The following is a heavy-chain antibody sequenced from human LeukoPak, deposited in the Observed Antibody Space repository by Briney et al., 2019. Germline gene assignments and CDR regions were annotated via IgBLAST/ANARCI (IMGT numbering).Heavy chain of an antibody. D-gene: IGHD3-9*01. CDR3: ARDSRRYSMSQLNFYCYGVDV. V-gene: IGHV3-48*03. CDR1: GFSFTSYE. CDR2: ISSSDTTI. J-gene: IGHJ6*02. Sequence: PGGSLRLSCAASGFSFTSYEMNWVRQAPGKGLEWISYISSSDTTIYYADSVKGRFTISRDNAKNSLYLQMNSLRAEDTAVYYCARDSRRYSMSQLNFYCYGVDVWGQGTTVTVSS.